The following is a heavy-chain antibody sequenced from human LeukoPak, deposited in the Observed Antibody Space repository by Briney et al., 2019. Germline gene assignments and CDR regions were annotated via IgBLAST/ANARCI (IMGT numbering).Heavy chain of an antibody. CDR1: GGYISNGNW. Sequence: SETLSLTCSVSGGYISNGNWWSWVRQPPGKGLEWIGEIDRDGRPNYNPSLKSRVTISVDKSQNQFSLKLSSVTAADTAIYYCTKNDAFCLDYWGQGTLVTVSS. D-gene: IGHD3-3*02. V-gene: IGHV4-4*02. CDR2: IDRDGRP. J-gene: IGHJ4*02. CDR3: TKNDAFCLDY.